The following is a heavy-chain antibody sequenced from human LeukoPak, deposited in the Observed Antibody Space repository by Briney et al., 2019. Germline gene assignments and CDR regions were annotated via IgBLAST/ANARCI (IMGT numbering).Heavy chain of an antibody. CDR3: ARENRDGYNYFDS. V-gene: IGHV3-74*01. J-gene: IGHJ4*02. CDR1: GFTFSSSS. D-gene: IGHD5-24*01. Sequence: PGGSLRLSCSASGFTFSSSSMHWVRRAPGKGLVWVSRISSDGTSTNYADSVKGRFTISRDNAKNSLYLQMNSLRAEDTAVYYCARENRDGYNYFDSWGQGTLVTVAS. CDR2: ISSDGTST.